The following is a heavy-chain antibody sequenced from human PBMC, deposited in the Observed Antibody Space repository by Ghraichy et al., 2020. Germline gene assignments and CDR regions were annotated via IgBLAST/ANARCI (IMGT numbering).Heavy chain of an antibody. CDR2: ISSSSSTI. D-gene: IGHD2-2*01. CDR3: ARDRYCSSTSCSYGMDV. J-gene: IGHJ6*02. CDR1: GFTFSSYS. V-gene: IGHV3-48*02. Sequence: GGSLRLSCAASGFTFSSYSMNWVRQAPGKGLEWVSYISSSSSTIYYADSVKGRFTISRDNAKNSLYLQMNSLRDEDTAVYYCARDRYCSSTSCSYGMDVWGRGTTVTASS.